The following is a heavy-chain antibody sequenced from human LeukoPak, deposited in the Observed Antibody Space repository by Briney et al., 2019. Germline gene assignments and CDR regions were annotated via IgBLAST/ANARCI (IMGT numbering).Heavy chain of an antibody. CDR1: GGSFSGYY. J-gene: IGHJ4*02. V-gene: IGHV4-34*01. D-gene: IGHD2-2*01. CDR3: ARGGVVPAAMEDY. CDR2: INHSGST. Sequence: SETLSLTCAVYGGSFSGYYWSWIRQPPGKGLEWIGEINHSGSTNYNPSLKSRVTISVDASKNQFSLKLSSVTAADTAVYYCARGGVVPAAMEDYWGQGTLVTVSS.